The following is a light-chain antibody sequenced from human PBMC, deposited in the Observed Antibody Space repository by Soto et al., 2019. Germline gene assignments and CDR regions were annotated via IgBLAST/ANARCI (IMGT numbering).Light chain of an antibody. CDR3: GTWDSSLSGV. CDR1: SSNIGSNS. J-gene: IGLJ3*02. Sequence: QAVVTQPPSVSAAPGQKVTISCSGSSSNIGSNSVSWYQQLPGTAPKLLIYDNYKRPSGIPDRFSGSKSGTSATLGITGLQTGDEADYYCGTWDSSLSGVFGGGTKLTVL. CDR2: DNY. V-gene: IGLV1-51*01.